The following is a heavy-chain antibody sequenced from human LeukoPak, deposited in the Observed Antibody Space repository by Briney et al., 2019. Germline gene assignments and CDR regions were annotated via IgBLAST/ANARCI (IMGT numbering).Heavy chain of an antibody. Sequence: GGSLRLSCAVSGFTFSGYWMHWVRQAPGKGLESVSRINGDGNYTSYADSVKGRFTISRDNAKNTLYLQMNSLRAEDTAVYYCARDFPYYYDSSGYSLHYWGQGTLVTVSS. D-gene: IGHD3-22*01. V-gene: IGHV3-74*01. J-gene: IGHJ4*02. CDR2: INGDGNYT. CDR3: ARDFPYYYDSSGYSLHY. CDR1: GFTFSGYW.